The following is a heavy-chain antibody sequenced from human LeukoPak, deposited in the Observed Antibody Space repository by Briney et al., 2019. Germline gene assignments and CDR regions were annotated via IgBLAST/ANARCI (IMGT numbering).Heavy chain of an antibody. CDR2: GDGDGSHS. V-gene: IGHV3-74*03. Sequence: GGSLRLSCAASGFTLGNYWMHWVRHAPGKGLVWVSRGDGDGSHSTYADSVKGRFTISRDNAKNTLYLQMSSLRAEDTAVYYCVKAPGEMATMWLHYFDYWGPGTLVTVSS. CDR3: VKAPGEMATMWLHYFDY. J-gene: IGHJ4*02. CDR1: GFTLGNYW. D-gene: IGHD5-24*01.